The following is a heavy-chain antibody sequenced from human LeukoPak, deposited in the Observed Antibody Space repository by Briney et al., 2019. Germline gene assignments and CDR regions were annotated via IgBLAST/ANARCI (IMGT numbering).Heavy chain of an antibody. V-gene: IGHV4-34*01. CDR3: ARGFTTSSLWFDP. Sequence: SGTLPLTCGVHGGSFSGYHWTWIRQRPGKGLEWIGDINHSGTTHYSPPLKSRVTMSVDKSNNHFSLNLHAVTAADTGVYYCARGFTTSSLWFDPWGQGILVTVSS. CDR2: INHSGTT. D-gene: IGHD6-6*01. CDR1: GGSFSGYH. J-gene: IGHJ5*02.